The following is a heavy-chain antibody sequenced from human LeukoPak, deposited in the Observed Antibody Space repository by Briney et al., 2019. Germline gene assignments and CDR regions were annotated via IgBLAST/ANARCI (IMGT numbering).Heavy chain of an antibody. Sequence: ASVKVSCKASGGTFSSYAISWVRQAPGQGLEWMGGIIPNTGVTNYAQKFQGRVTMTSDTSVSTGYMELSSLRSDDTAVYYCAVWKGYHDFWSGPFDYWGQGTRVSVSS. J-gene: IGHJ4*02. V-gene: IGHV1-2*02. D-gene: IGHD3-3*01. CDR2: IIPNTGVT. CDR1: GGTFSSYA. CDR3: AVWKGYHDFWSGPFDY.